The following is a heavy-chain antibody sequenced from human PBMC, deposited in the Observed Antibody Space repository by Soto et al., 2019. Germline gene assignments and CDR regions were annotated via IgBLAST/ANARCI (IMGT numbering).Heavy chain of an antibody. CDR3: AAAASRVKAYGYYYMDV. Sequence: QVQLVESGGGVVQPGRSLRLSCGASGFTFSSYGMHWVRQAPGKGLEWVAVISYDGSNKYYADSVKGRFTISRDNSKNTLYLQMNSLRAEDTAVYYCAAAASRVKAYGYYYMDVWGKGTTVTVSS. D-gene: IGHD3-10*01. CDR1: GFTFSSYG. CDR2: ISYDGSNK. J-gene: IGHJ6*03. V-gene: IGHV3-30*03.